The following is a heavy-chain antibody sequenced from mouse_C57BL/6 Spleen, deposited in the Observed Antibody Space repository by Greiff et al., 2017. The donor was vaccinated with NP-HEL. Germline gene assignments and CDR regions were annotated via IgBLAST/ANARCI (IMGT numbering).Heavy chain of an antibody. CDR3: ARGGDVGAWFAY. J-gene: IGHJ3*01. V-gene: IGHV5-4*01. CDR1: GFTFSSYA. D-gene: IGHD3-3*01. Sequence: DVHLVESGGGLVKPGGSLKLSCAASGFTFSSYAMSWVRQTPEKRLEWVATISDGGSYTYYPDNVKGRFTISRDNAKNNLYLQMSHLKSEDTAMYYCARGGDVGAWFAYWGQGTLVTVSA. CDR2: ISDGGSYT.